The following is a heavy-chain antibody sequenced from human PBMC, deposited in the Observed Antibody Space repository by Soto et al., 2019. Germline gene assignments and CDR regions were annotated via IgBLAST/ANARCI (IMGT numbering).Heavy chain of an antibody. CDR3: ARDHYDSSGPDAFDI. CDR2: ISAYNGNT. Sequence: ASLKVSCKASGYTFTSSGISWVRQAPGQGIEWMGWISAYNGNTNYAQKLQGRVTMTTDTSTSTAYMELRSLRSDDTAVYYCARDHYDSSGPDAFDIWGQEAMLTVSS. CDR1: GYTFTSSG. J-gene: IGHJ3*02. D-gene: IGHD3-22*01. V-gene: IGHV1-18*04.